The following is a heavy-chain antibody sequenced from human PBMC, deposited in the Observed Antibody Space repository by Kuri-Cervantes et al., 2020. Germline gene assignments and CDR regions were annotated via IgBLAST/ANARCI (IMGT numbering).Heavy chain of an antibody. J-gene: IGHJ5*02. CDR1: GYTLNELS. CDR3: ATETGPGVAVSGIVGRSGMVRGNWFDP. V-gene: IGHV1-24*01. CDR2: FDPEDGEP. Sequence: ASVKVSCKVSGYTLNELSMHWVRQAPGKGLEGVGGFDPEDGEPIYAQKFQGRVTMTEDKSTDTAYTELSSLRSEDTAVYYCATETGPGVAVSGIVGRSGMVRGNWFDPWGQGTLVTRLL. D-gene: IGHD6-19*01.